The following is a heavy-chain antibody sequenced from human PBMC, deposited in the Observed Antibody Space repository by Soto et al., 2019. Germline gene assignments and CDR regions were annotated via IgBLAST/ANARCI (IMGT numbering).Heavy chain of an antibody. V-gene: IGHV4-59*01. Sequence: SETLSLTCTVSGGSISSYYWSWIRQPPGKGLEWIGYIYYSGTTKYSPSLQSRGTISVDMSKNQFSLKLSSVTTADTAVYYCARDSGVLNYGMDVWGQGTTVTVSS. J-gene: IGHJ6*02. CDR1: GGSISSYY. CDR2: IYYSGTT. CDR3: ARDSGVLNYGMDV. D-gene: IGHD3-10*01.